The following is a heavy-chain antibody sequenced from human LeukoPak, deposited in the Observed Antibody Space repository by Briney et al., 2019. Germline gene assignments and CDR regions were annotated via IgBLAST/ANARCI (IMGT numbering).Heavy chain of an antibody. V-gene: IGHV3-74*01. CDR2: INSDGSST. J-gene: IGHJ4*02. CDR1: GFTFSSYW. CDR3: ARDNGIASAALSY. D-gene: IGHD6-13*01. Sequence: GGSLRLSCAASGFTFSSYWMHWVRQAPGKGLVWVSRINSDGSSTSYADSVKGRFTISRDSAKNTLYLQMNSLRAEDTAVYYCARDNGIASAALSYWGQGTLVTVSS.